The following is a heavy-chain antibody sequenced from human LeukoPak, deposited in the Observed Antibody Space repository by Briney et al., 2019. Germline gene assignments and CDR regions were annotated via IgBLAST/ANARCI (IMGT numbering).Heavy chain of an antibody. J-gene: IGHJ3*01. Sequence: GGSLRLSCVASEFTFGRYWMTWVRQAPGKGLEWVANINQDGRKEHYVDSVKGRFIISRDNAKNFLYLQMNSLRAEDTAVYFCARDTSPYCGDDCYFDAFDLWGQGTMVTVSS. D-gene: IGHD2-21*02. V-gene: IGHV3-7*03. CDR2: INQDGRKE. CDR3: ARDTSPYCGDDCYFDAFDL. CDR1: EFTFGRYW.